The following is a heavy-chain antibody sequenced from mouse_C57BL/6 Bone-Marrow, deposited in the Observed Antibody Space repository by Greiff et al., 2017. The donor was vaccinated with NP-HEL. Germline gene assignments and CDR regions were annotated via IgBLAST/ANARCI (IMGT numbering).Heavy chain of an antibody. CDR2: IHPNSGST. Sequence: QVQLQQSGAELVKPGASVKLSCKASGYTFTSYWMHWVKQRPGQGLEWIGMIHPNSGSTNYNEKFKSKATLTVDKSSSTAYMQLSSLTSEDSAVYYCARGDGYDSWYFDVWGTGTTVTVSS. CDR1: GYTFTSYW. J-gene: IGHJ1*03. V-gene: IGHV1-64*01. CDR3: ARGDGYDSWYFDV. D-gene: IGHD2-2*01.